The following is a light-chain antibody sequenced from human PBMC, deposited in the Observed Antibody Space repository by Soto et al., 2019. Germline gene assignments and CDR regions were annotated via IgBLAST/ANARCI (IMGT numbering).Light chain of an antibody. J-gene: IGKJ4*01. CDR1: QSVSSY. V-gene: IGKV3-11*01. CDR2: DAS. Sequence: DIILTQSPATLSLSPGERATLSCRASQSVSSYLGWYQQKPGQAPRLLIYDASRRATGIPARFSGSGSGTDLPLTISRLVPEEIGVYNGQQRTDWPLPFGGGTKVAI. CDR3: QQRTDWPLP.